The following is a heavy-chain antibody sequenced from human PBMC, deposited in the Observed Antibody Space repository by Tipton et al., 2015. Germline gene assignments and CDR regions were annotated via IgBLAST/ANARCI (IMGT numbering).Heavy chain of an antibody. CDR1: GGSVSSGSYH. CDR2: ISFSDTT. J-gene: IGHJ6*02. V-gene: IGHV4-61*01. CDR3: ARDLEHGMDV. Sequence: TLSLTCTVSGGSVSSGSYHWSWIRQPPGKGLEWIGYISFSDTTHYNPSLKSRITISLNTSKNQFSLKMSSVTAADTAVYFCARDLEHGMDVWGQGTTVTVS.